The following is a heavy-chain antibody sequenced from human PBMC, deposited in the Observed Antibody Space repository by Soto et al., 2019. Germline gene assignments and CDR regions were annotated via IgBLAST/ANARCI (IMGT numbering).Heavy chain of an antibody. J-gene: IGHJ6*03. Sequence: VASVKVSCKASGGTFSSYTISWVRQAPGQGLEWMGRIIPILGIANYAQKFQGRVTITADKSTSTAYMELSSLRSEDTAVYYCASLEDYSNYRGRRYYYYYMDVWGKGTTVTVSS. V-gene: IGHV1-69*02. CDR3: ASLEDYSNYRGRRYYYYYMDV. CDR2: IIPILGIA. D-gene: IGHD4-4*01. CDR1: GGTFSSYT.